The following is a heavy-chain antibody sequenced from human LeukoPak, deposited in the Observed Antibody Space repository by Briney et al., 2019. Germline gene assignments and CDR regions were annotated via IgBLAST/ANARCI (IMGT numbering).Heavy chain of an antibody. Sequence: PGGSLRLSCEASGFKFSRNGMHWVRQAPGKGLEWVAYITSSGDDIYYADSVKGRFTISRDNAKNALFLRMSSLRVEDTATYYCASDIVATSGDFWGQGTLVSVSS. CDR2: ITSSGDDI. CDR3: ASDIVATSGDF. D-gene: IGHD5-12*01. J-gene: IGHJ4*02. V-gene: IGHV3-21*05. CDR1: GFKFSRNG.